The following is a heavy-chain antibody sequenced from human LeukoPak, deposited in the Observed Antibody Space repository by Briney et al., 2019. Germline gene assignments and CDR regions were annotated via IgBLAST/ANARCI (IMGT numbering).Heavy chain of an antibody. CDR1: GYNFTNYW. D-gene: IGHD3-10*01. CDR2: IYPGDSDT. CDR3: ARHVSRLWFGELSYGMDV. Sequence: GESLKISCKGSGYNFTNYWIGWVRQMPGKGLEWMGIIYPGDSDTRYSPSFQGQVTISADKSISTAYLQWSSLKASDTAMYYCARHVSRLWFGELSYGMDVWGQGTTVTVSS. V-gene: IGHV5-51*01. J-gene: IGHJ6*02.